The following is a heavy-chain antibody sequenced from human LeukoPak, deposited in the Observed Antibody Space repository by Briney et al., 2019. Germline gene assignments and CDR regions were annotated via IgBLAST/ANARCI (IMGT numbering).Heavy chain of an antibody. CDR2: IYTSGSS. CDR3: ARDQYYYDSSGYLFDY. V-gene: IGHV4-4*07. D-gene: IGHD3-22*01. J-gene: IGHJ4*02. Sequence: SATLSLTCTVSGGCLTRYYWSWIGQPAGKGRDWIGRIYTSGSSNYNPSLKSRVTMSLNTSKNEFSLNLSSVTAADTAVYYCARDQYYYDSSGYLFDYWGQGTPVTGSS. CDR1: GGCLTRYY.